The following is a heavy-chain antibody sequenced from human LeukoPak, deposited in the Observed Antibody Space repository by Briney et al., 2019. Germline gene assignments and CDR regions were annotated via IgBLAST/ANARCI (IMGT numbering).Heavy chain of an antibody. V-gene: IGHV4-59*11. J-gene: IGHJ4*02. D-gene: IGHD3/OR15-3a*01. CDR1: GDSYSSPY. CDR3: ARVGLDWGSIDY. CDR2: FFYTGGT. Sequence: SETLSLTCTVSGDSYSSPYWSWIRQPPGKGLEWIGSFFYTGGTYYNPSLSSRVIISGDTSKNQFSLKLSSVTAADTAVYYCARVGLDWGSIDYWGQGTLVTVSS.